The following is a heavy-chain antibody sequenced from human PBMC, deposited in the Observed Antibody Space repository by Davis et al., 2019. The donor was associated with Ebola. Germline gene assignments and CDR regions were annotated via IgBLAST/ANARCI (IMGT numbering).Heavy chain of an antibody. Sequence: SETLSLTCAVYGGSFTGYYWSWIRQPPGKGLEWIGEINHSGSTNYNPSLKSRVTISVDTSKNQFPLKLSSGTAADTAVYYCAGLYCSSTSCSYGMDGWDQGTTVTVSS. D-gene: IGHD2-2*01. CDR2: INHSGST. CDR1: GGSFTGYY. CDR3: AGLYCSSTSCSYGMDG. J-gene: IGHJ6*02. V-gene: IGHV4-34*01.